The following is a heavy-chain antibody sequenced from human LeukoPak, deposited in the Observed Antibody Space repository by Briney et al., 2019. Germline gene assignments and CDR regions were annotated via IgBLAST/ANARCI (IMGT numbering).Heavy chain of an antibody. J-gene: IGHJ5*02. D-gene: IGHD6-13*01. V-gene: IGHV3-53*01. CDR2: IYSGGST. CDR3: ARDSIAANWFDP. Sequence: GGSLRLSCAASGFTVSSNYMSWVRQAPGKGLEWVSVIYSGGSTYYADSVKGRFTISRDNAKNSLYLQMNSLRAEDTAVYYCARDSIAANWFDPWGQGTLVTVSS. CDR1: GFTVSSNY.